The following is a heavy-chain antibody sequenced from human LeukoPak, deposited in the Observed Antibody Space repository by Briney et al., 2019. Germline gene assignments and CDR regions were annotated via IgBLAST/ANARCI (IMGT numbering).Heavy chain of an antibody. D-gene: IGHD3-3*01. Sequence: GGSLRLSCSASGFTFSSYAIHWVRQAPGEGLEYVSAISSNGGSTYYADSVKGRFTISRDNSKNTLYLQMSSLRPEDTAVYYCVKWNFWSGFNWFDPWGQGTLVTVSS. J-gene: IGHJ5*02. CDR2: ISSNGGST. CDR3: VKWNFWSGFNWFDP. CDR1: GFTFSSYA. V-gene: IGHV3-64D*06.